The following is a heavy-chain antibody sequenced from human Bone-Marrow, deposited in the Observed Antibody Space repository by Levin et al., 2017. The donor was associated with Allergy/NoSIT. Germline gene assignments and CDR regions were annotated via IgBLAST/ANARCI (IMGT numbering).Heavy chain of an antibody. CDR2: ISYDGSNK. CDR3: ARDGDSGYDSFFFVY. D-gene: IGHD5-12*01. Sequence: GGSLRLSCAASGFTFSSYAMHWVRQAPGKGLEWVAVISYDGSNKYYADSVKGRFTISRDNSKNTLYLQMNSLRAEDTAVYYCARDGDSGYDSFFFVYWGQGTLVTVSS. V-gene: IGHV3-30*04. CDR1: GFTFSSYA. J-gene: IGHJ4*02.